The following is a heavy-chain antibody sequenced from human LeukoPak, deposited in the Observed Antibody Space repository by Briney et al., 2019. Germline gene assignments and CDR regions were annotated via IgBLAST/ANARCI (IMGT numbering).Heavy chain of an antibody. Sequence: SETLSLTCTVSGASISSSYWNWIRQPPGRRMEWIGFIAYTGSTTYNPSLKSRVTLALDASKDQFSLTLSSVAAADTAVYYCARRVFGEGDSDYFDSWGQGTLVTVSS. CDR1: GASISSSY. D-gene: IGHD3-10*01. V-gene: IGHV4-59*08. CDR2: IAYTGST. J-gene: IGHJ4*02. CDR3: ARRVFGEGDSDYFDS.